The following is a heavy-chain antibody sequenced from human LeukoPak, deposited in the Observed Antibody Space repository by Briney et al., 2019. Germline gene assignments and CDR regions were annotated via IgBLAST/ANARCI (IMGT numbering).Heavy chain of an antibody. V-gene: IGHV3-30*02. CDR1: GFTSSTYG. J-gene: IGHJ1*01. CDR2: IRNDGNNR. Sequence: GGSLRLSCAASGFTSSTYGMHWVRQAPGKGLEWVAFIRNDGNNRDYPDSVKGRFTISRDNAKNTLYLQMSSLRAEDTAVYYCAKGVVPGSTYFQHWGQGTLVTVSS. CDR3: AKGVVPGSTYFQH. D-gene: IGHD2-15*01.